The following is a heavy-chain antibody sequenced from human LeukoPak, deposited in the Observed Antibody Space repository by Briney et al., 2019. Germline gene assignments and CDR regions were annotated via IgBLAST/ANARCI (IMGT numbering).Heavy chain of an antibody. CDR3: ARLESGGSLTFDY. CDR2: IYHSGST. CDR1: GYSISSGYY. D-gene: IGHD1-26*01. V-gene: IGHV4-38-2*02. Sequence: SETLSLTCTVSGYSISSGYYWGWIRQPPGKGLEWIGSIYHSGSTYYNPSLKSRVTISVDTSKNQFSLKLGSVTAADTAVYYCARLESGGSLTFDYWGQGTLVTVSS. J-gene: IGHJ4*02.